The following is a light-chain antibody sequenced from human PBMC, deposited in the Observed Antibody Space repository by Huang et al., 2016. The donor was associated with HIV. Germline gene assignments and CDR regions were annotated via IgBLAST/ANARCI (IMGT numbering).Light chain of an antibody. J-gene: IGKJ1*01. CDR3: QQHNTWPRT. V-gene: IGKV3-15*01. CDR1: QSVCSN. CDR2: AAS. Sequence: EIVMTQSPATLSVSPGERATLSYRASQSVCSNLAWYQQRRGQAPRLLIYAASTRASGTPARFSGSGSGTEFTLTVSSLQSEDFAVYYCQQHNTWPRTFGQGTRV.